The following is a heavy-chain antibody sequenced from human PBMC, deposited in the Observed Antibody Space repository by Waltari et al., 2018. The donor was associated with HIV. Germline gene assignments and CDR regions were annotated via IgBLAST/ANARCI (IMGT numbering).Heavy chain of an antibody. Sequence: QVQLQESGPGLVKPSETLSLTFTVSGGPISSYYWSWIRQPPGKGLEWIGYIYYSGSTNYNPSLKSRVTISVDTSKNQFSLKLSSVTAADTAVYYCARQALLLGHSSGFDYWGQGTLVTVSS. CDR2: IYYSGST. CDR3: ARQALLLGHSSGFDY. V-gene: IGHV4-59*08. J-gene: IGHJ4*02. CDR1: GGPISSYY. D-gene: IGHD3-22*01.